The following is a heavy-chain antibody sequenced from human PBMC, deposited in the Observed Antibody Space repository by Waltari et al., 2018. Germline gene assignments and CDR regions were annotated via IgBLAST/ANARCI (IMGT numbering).Heavy chain of an antibody. J-gene: IGHJ4*02. Sequence: EVQLVESGGGLIQPGGSLRLPCAASGFTVSSTYMSWVRQAPGKGLEWVSVIYSGGNTYYADSVKGRFTISRDNSKNTLYLQMNSLRADDTAVYYCARDPGGRYYFDYWGQGSLVTVSS. CDR2: IYSGGNT. D-gene: IGHD1-26*01. V-gene: IGHV3-53*01. CDR1: GFTVSSTY. CDR3: ARDPGGRYYFDY.